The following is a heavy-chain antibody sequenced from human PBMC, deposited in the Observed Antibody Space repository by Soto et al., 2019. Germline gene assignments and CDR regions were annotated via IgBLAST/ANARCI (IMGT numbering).Heavy chain of an antibody. Sequence: PGGSLRLSCAASGFSFSDYYMTWIRQAPGKGLEWVSYISSTGAYTNYADSVKGRFTISRDNAKNSLYLQMNSLRAEDTAVYYGARDRNGWAQGVDDWGQRTLVTVSS. CDR1: GFSFSDYY. J-gene: IGHJ4*02. V-gene: IGHV3-11*05. CDR3: ARDRNGWAQGVDD. D-gene: IGHD6-19*01. CDR2: ISSTGAYT.